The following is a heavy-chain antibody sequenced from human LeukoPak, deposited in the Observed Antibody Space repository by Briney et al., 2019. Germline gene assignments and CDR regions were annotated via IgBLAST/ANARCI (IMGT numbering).Heavy chain of an antibody. V-gene: IGHV1-2*02. CDR2: INPNSGGT. J-gene: IGHJ5*02. Sequence: ASVKVSCKASGYTFTGYYMHWVRQAPGQGLEWMGWINPNSGGTNYAQKFQGRVTMTRDTSISTAYMELSRLRSDDTAVYYCARSIAARPVHWFDPWGQGTLVTVSS. CDR1: GYTFTGYY. CDR3: ARSIAARPVHWFDP. D-gene: IGHD6-6*01.